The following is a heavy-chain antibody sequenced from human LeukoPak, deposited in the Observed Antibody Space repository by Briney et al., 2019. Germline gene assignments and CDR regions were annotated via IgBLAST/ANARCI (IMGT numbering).Heavy chain of an antibody. CDR2: IKQDGSEK. J-gene: IGHJ4*02. CDR3: AREREWVGSSPPLFDY. CDR1: GFTFSSYW. V-gene: IGHV3-7*01. D-gene: IGHD6-6*01. Sequence: GGSLRLSCAASGFTFSSYWMSWVRQAPGKGLEWVANIKQDGSEKYYVDSVRGRFTISRDNAKNSLYLQMNSLRAEDTAVYYCAREREWVGSSPPLFDYWGQGTLVTVSS.